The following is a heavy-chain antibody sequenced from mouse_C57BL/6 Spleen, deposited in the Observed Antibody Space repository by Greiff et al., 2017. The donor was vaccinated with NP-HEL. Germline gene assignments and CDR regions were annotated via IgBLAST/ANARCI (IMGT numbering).Heavy chain of an antibody. D-gene: IGHD2-5*01. J-gene: IGHJ4*01. Sequence: VQLQQSGPELVKPGASVKISCKASGYAFSSSWMNWVKQRPGKGLEWIGRIYPGDGDTNYTGKFKGQATLTADKTSSTAYMQLSSRTSEDSAVYFYARGKDSKWAMDYWGQGTSVTVSS. CDR3: ARGKDSKWAMDY. CDR1: GYAFSSSW. CDR2: IYPGDGDT. V-gene: IGHV1-82*01.